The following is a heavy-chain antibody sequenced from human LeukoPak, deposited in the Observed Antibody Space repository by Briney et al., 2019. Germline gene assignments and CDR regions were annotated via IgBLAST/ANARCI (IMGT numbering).Heavy chain of an antibody. V-gene: IGHV4-39*07. D-gene: IGHD3-22*01. Sequence: PSETLSLTCTVSGGSISSSSYYWGWIRQPPGKGLEWIGSIYYSGSTYYNPSLKSRVTISVDTSKNQFSLKLSSVTAADTAVYYCARDKWTMIVVPTNWFDPWGQGTLVTVSS. CDR1: GGSISSSSYY. CDR2: IYYSGST. CDR3: ARDKWTMIVVPTNWFDP. J-gene: IGHJ5*02.